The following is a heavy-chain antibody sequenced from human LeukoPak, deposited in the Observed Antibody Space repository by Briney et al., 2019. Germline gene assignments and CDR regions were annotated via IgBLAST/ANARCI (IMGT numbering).Heavy chain of an antibody. CDR2: ISSSSSTI. CDR3: ARWGGYDFEPRFDY. D-gene: IGHD5-12*01. J-gene: IGHJ4*02. V-gene: IGHV3-48*01. CDR1: GFTFSSYS. Sequence: PGGSRRLSCAASGFTFSSYSMNWVRQAPGKGLEWVSYISSSSSTIYYADSVKGRFTISRDNAKNSLYLQMNSLRAEDTAVYYCARWGGYDFEPRFDYWGQGTLVTVSS.